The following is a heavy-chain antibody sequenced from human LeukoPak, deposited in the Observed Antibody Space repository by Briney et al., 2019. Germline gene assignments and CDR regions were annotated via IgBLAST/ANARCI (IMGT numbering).Heavy chain of an antibody. J-gene: IGHJ4*02. V-gene: IGHV4-30-2*01. CDR1: GGSISSGGYS. CDR2: IYHGGST. Sequence: SQTLSLTCAVSGGSISSGGYSWSWIRQPPGKGLEWIGYIYHGGSTYYNPSLKSRVTISVDRSKNQFSLKLSSVTAADTAVYYCARETPLPAAMATPFDYWGQGTLVTVSS. CDR3: ARETPLPAAMATPFDY. D-gene: IGHD5-18*01.